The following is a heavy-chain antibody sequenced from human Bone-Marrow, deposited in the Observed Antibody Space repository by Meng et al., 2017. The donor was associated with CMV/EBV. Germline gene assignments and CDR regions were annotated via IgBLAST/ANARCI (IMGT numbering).Heavy chain of an antibody. Sequence: SQTLSPTSIVSGDSTSSYYTSWIRQPHEKLLEWIGNIYYSGSNHNPSLNSPVTISIDASKSQFSLKLTSVTAADTAVYYCARARCSSASCYTRREDYYYYGMDVWGQGTTVTVSS. CDR3: ARARCSSASCYTRREDYYYYGMDV. CDR2: IYYSGS. D-gene: IGHD2-2*02. CDR1: GDSTSSYY. V-gene: IGHV4-59*01. J-gene: IGHJ6*02.